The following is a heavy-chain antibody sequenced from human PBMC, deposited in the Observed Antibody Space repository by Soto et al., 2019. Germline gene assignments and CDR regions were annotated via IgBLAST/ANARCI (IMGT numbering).Heavy chain of an antibody. J-gene: IGHJ4*02. CDR2: IVGSGGNI. CDR1: GFTFSNYA. CDR3: ARSLFIAATDTEPFDS. V-gene: IGHV3-23*01. Sequence: GGSLRLSCAASGFTFSNYAMSWVRQAPGKGLEWVSGIVGSGGNIKYADSVKGRFIISRDNSKSTLFLQMNSLRVEDAAVHYCARSLFIAATDTEPFDSWGQGT. D-gene: IGHD6-13*01.